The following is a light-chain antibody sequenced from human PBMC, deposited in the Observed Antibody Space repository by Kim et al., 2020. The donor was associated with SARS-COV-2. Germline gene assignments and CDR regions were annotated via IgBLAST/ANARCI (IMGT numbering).Light chain of an antibody. CDR2: AAS. J-gene: IGKJ1*01. V-gene: IGKV1-12*01. CDR1: QDIIKW. Sequence: DIQMTQSPSSVSAFVGDRVTITCRASQDIIKWLAWYQHKPGTAPKLLISAASSLQTGVPSRFSGSGSGTDFTLTISSLRPEDYATYYCQQTNTFPRTFGQGTKVDIK. CDR3: QQTNTFPRT.